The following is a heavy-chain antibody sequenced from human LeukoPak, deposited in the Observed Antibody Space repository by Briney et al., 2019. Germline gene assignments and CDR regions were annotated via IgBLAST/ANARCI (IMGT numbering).Heavy chain of an antibody. CDR3: AREVYNWNDPIAFDI. CDR2: IIPIFGTA. V-gene: IGHV1-69*01. D-gene: IGHD1-1*01. J-gene: IGHJ3*02. CDR1: GGTFSSYA. Sequence: SVKVSCKASGGTFSSYAISWVRQAPGQGLEWMGGIIPIFGTANYAQKFQGRVTITADESTSTAYMELSSLRSEDTAVYYCAREVYNWNDPIAFDIWGQGTMVTVSS.